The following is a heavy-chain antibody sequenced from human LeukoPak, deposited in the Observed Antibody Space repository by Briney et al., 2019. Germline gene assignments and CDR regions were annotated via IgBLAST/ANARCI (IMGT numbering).Heavy chain of an antibody. CDR2: VRYGGNIK. Sequence: GGSLRLSCATSEFTFSAYAMHWIRQAPGRGLEWVAFVRYGGNIKYYADSVKGRFTNSRDNSKNTLYLQMNSLRPDDTAVYYCTKDLGTEYNIFDYWGQGTLVTVSS. CDR3: TKDLGTEYNIFDY. CDR1: EFTFSAYA. V-gene: IGHV3-30*02. J-gene: IGHJ4*02. D-gene: IGHD3-9*01.